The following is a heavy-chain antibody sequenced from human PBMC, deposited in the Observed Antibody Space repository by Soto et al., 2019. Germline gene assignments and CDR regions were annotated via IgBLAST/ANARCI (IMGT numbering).Heavy chain of an antibody. CDR1: GGTFSSYT. V-gene: IGHV1-69*04. CDR2: IIPILGIA. J-gene: IGHJ2*01. D-gene: IGHD2-2*01. Sequence: SVKLSCKASGGTFSSYTISWVRQAPGQGLEWMGRIIPILGIANYAQKFQGRVTITADKPTSTAYMELSSLRSEDTAVYYCARDNCSSTSCSYWYFDLWGRGTLVTVSS. CDR3: ARDNCSSTSCSYWYFDL.